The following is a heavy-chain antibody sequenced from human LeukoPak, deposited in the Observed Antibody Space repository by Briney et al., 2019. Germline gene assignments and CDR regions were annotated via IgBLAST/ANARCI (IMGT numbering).Heavy chain of an antibody. J-gene: IGHJ4*02. CDR1: GYTFTSYG. CDR2: INPNSGGT. D-gene: IGHD3-22*01. Sequence: ASVKVSCKASGYTFTSYGISWVRQAPGQGLEWMGWINPNSGGTNYAQKFQGRVTMTRDTSISTAYMELSRLRSDDTAVYYCARDRHYYDSSGYSDFDYWGQGTLVTVSS. CDR3: ARDRHYYDSSGYSDFDY. V-gene: IGHV1-2*02.